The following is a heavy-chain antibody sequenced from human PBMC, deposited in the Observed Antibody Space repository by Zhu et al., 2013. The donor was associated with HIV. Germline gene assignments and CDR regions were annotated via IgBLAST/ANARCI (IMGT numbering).Heavy chain of an antibody. Sequence: QVHLVQSGAEVKKPGSSVRLSCTTSGGTFGKSGIFWLRQAPGQGPEWMGAIIPIFHTTNYSHTFQGRLAITADKSTNTAFMELTNLRSDDTAIYYCATTLGLLYCGPDCYLFVTLDHWGQGSLVSVSS. D-gene: IGHD2-21*02. CDR2: IIPIFHTT. CDR3: ATTLGLLYCGPDCYLFVTLDH. J-gene: IGHJ4*02. V-gene: IGHV1-69*06. CDR1: GGTFGKSG.